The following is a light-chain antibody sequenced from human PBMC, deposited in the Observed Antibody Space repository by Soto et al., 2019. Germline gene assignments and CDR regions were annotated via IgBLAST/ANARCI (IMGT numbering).Light chain of an antibody. Sequence: DIQMTQSPFSLSASVGDRVTITCRASQGISNYLAWYQQKPGKVPKLLIYAASTLQSGVPSRFSGGGSGTDFTLTISGLQPEDVATYYCQKYNSAPWTFGQGTKVEIK. CDR1: QGISNY. CDR2: AAS. J-gene: IGKJ1*01. V-gene: IGKV1-27*01. CDR3: QKYNSAPWT.